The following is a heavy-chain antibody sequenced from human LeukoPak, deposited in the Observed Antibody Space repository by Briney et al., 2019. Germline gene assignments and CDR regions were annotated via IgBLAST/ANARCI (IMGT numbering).Heavy chain of an antibody. D-gene: IGHD1-14*01. CDR2: IKQDGSEK. CDR1: GFTFSSYW. J-gene: IGHJ4*02. CDR3: ARDYHGYCDY. V-gene: IGHV3-7*04. Sequence: GGSLRLSCAASGFTFSSYWMRWVRQAPGKGPEWVANIKQDGSEKYYVDSVKGRFTISRGNAKNSLYLQMNSLRAEDTAVYYCARDYHGYCDYWGQGTLVTVSS.